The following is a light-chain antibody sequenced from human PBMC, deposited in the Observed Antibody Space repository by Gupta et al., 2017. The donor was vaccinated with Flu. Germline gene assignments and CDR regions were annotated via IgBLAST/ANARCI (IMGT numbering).Light chain of an antibody. CDR1: SSNIGNTY. V-gene: IGLV1-51*02. Sequence: QSVLTQPPSIPSAPGQSVTISCSGSSSNIGNTYVSWYQQLPGTAPKLLIYENDKRPSGIPARFSGSKSGTSAALRIPGLQTGDEADYYCGTRDGSPTTDVFGTGTKLTVL. CDR3: GTRDGSPTTDV. CDR2: END. J-gene: IGLJ1*01.